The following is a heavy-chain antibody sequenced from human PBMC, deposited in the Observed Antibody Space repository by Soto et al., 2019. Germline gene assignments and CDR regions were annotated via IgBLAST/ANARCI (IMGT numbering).Heavy chain of an antibody. V-gene: IGHV3-23*01. D-gene: IGHD4-17*01. CDR1: GFTFSSYA. Sequence: GGSLRLSCAASGFTFSSYAMSWVRPAPGQGLEWVSAISGSGGSTYYADSVKGRFTISRDNSKNTLYLQMNSLRAEDTAVYYCAKAGDYGDYYYGMDVWGQGTTVTVSS. J-gene: IGHJ6*02. CDR2: ISGSGGST. CDR3: AKAGDYGDYYYGMDV.